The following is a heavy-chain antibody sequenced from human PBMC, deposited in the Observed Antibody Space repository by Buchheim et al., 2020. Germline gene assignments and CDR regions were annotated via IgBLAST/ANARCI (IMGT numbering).Heavy chain of an antibody. CDR3: ARDQTLGYCSGGSCYYYYYGMDV. Sequence: QVQLQESGPGLVKSSQTLSLTCSVSGDSISSGGYYWSWIRQHPGKGQEWIGYIYYGGSTHYNPSLKSRVTISVDTSKNQFSLKLSSVTAADTAVYYCARDQTLGYCSGGSCYYYYYGMDVWGQGTT. CDR1: GDSISSGGYY. V-gene: IGHV4-31*03. J-gene: IGHJ6*02. D-gene: IGHD2-15*01. CDR2: IYYGGST.